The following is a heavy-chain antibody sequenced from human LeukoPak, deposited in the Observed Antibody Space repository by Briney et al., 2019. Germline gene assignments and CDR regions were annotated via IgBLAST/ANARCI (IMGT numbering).Heavy chain of an antibody. V-gene: IGHV1-2*06. Sequence: GASVKVSCKASGYTFTDYYIHWVRQAPGQGLEWMGRIIPNSGDTNYAQKFQGRVTLTRDTSISTVYMELSRPRSDDRALYYCATTPSRLRRNYFDYWGQGTLVTVSS. CDR3: ATTPSRLRRNYFDY. CDR2: IIPNSGDT. J-gene: IGHJ4*02. D-gene: IGHD2-15*01. CDR1: GYTFTDYY.